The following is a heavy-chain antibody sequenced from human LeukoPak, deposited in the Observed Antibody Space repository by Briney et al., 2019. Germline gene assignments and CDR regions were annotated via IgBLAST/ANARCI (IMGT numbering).Heavy chain of an antibody. D-gene: IGHD1-7*01. V-gene: IGHV3-49*04. CDR2: MRSETYGGTT. CDR3: VGQGTTDY. J-gene: IGHJ4*02. CDR1: GLTFVDYV. Sequence: QPGGSLRLSCSASGLTFVDYVMSWVRQAPGKGLEWVGFMRSETYGGTTRNAASVKGRFTISRDDSKSIAYLQMDSLKTEDTAVYYCVGQGTTDYWGQGSLVTVSS.